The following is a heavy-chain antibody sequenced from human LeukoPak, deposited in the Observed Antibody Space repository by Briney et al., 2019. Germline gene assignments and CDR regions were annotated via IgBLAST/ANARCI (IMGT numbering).Heavy chain of an antibody. CDR3: AREQVEYYDILTGYSPPLDY. V-gene: IGHV3-74*03. CDR1: GFTFSSYW. CDR2: ITNDGSST. Sequence: GGSLRLSCAASGFTFSSYWMHWVRHAPGKGLVWVSRITNDGSSTMYADFVKGRFTISRDNSKNTLYLQMNSLRAEDMAVYYCAREQVEYYDILTGYSPPLDYWGQGTLVTVSS. J-gene: IGHJ4*02. D-gene: IGHD3-9*01.